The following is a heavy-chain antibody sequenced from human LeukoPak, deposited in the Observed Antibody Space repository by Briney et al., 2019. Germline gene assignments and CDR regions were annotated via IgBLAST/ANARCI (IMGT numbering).Heavy chain of an antibody. D-gene: IGHD6-13*01. CDR1: GDSVSSNIAT. CDR2: TYYRSQWYY. J-gene: IGHJ4*02. V-gene: IGHV6-1*01. CDR3: ARERSCWYYLDY. Sequence: SQTLSLTCVISGDSVSSNIATWNWITQSPSRGLEWLGRTYYRSQWYYDYAVSVRSRITINPDTSKNQFSLQLSAVTPEDTAVYFCARERSCWYYLDYWGQGMLVTVSS.